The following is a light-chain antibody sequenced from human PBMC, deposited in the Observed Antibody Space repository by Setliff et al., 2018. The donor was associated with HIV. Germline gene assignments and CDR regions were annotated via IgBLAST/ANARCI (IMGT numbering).Light chain of an antibody. J-gene: IGLJ1*01. Sequence: QSALTQPPSASGTPGQRVTISCSGSGSNIGSNTVNWYQQLPGTAPKLLIYSNNQRPSGVPDRFSGSKSGTSASLAIGGLQSEDEADYYCAAWDDSLSAFYVFGTGTKVTVL. CDR1: GSNIGSNT. V-gene: IGLV1-44*01. CDR3: AAWDDSLSAFYV. CDR2: SNN.